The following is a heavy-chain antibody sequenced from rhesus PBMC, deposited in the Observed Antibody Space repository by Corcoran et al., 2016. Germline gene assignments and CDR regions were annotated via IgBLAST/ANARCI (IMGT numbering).Heavy chain of an antibody. J-gene: IGHJ4*01. CDR1: GFTFSSYG. CDR2: INSGGGST. V-gene: IGHV3S5*01. CDR3: AKGGYGTFDY. D-gene: IGHD3-9*01. Sequence: EVQLVETGGGLVQPGGSLKLSCAASGFTFSSYGMSWVRQAPGKGLEWVSAINSGGGSTYYADSVKGRFTSSRDNSKNTLSLQMNGLRAEDTAVYYCAKGGYGTFDYWGQGVLVTVSS.